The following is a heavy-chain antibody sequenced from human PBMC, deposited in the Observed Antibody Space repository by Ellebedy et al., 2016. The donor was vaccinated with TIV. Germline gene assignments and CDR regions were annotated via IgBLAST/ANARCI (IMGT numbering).Heavy chain of an antibody. CDR1: GCSISSSSYY. Sequence: SETLSLXXTVSGCSISSSSYYWGWIRQPPGKGLEWIGSIYYSGNTYYNPSLKSRVTISIDTSKNQFSLRLSSVTAADTAIYRCARRKVTIPRADAYFDYWGQGILVTVSS. CDR2: IYYSGNT. V-gene: IGHV4-39*01. J-gene: IGHJ4*02. CDR3: ARRKVTIPRADAYFDY. D-gene: IGHD3-3*01.